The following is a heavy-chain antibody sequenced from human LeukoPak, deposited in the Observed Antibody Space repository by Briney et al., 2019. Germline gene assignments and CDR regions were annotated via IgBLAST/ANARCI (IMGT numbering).Heavy chain of an antibody. CDR3: TRGGKSPNNWFDP. J-gene: IGHJ5*02. CDR2: INPSGGST. CDR1: GYTFTNYY. Sequence: GASVKVSCKASGYTFTNYYMHWVRQAPGQGLEWMGMINPSGGSTTYAQKFQGRVTMTRDTTTSTIYMELSSLRSEDTAVYYCTRGGKSPNNWFDPWGQGTLVTVSS. V-gene: IGHV1-46*01.